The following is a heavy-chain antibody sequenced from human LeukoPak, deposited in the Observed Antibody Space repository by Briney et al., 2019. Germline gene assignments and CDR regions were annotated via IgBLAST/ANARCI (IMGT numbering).Heavy chain of an antibody. D-gene: IGHD6-13*01. CDR3: ARESSLGYSSSWFDY. CDR2: IYHSGST. CDR1: GGSFSGYY. V-gene: IGHV4-34*01. Sequence: PSETLSLTCAVYGGSFSGYYWSWIRQPPGKGLEWIGSIYHSGSTYYNPSLKSRVTISVDTSKNQFSLKLSSVTAADTAVYYCARESSLGYSSSWFDYWGQGTLVTVSS. J-gene: IGHJ4*02.